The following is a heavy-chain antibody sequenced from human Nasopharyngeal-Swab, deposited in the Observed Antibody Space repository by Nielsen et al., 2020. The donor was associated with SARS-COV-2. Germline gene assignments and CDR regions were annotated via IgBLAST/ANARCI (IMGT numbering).Heavy chain of an antibody. CDR1: GGSFSTYY. V-gene: IGHV4-34*01. CDR3: ARGLSGVVPAPILGLGPYYSYYYMDV. CDR2: INHRGST. D-gene: IGHD2-2*01. J-gene: IGHJ6*03. Sequence: GSLRLACAVYGGSFSTYYWGWIRQPPGKGLEWIAEINHRGSTNYNPSLKSRVPISVDTSKNQCSLKLSSVTAADTAVYYCARGLSGVVPAPILGLGPYYSYYYMDVWGKGTTVTVSS.